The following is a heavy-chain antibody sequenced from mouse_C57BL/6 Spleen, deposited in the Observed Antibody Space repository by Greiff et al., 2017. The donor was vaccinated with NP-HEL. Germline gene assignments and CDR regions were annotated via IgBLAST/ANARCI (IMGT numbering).Heavy chain of an antibody. CDR3: TEGGGNCG. V-gene: IGHV6-3*01. CDR1: GFTFSNYW. CDR2: IRLKSDNYAT. J-gene: IGHJ3*01. D-gene: IGHD2-1*01. Sequence: EVKLEESGGGLVQPGGSMKLSCVASGFTFSNYWMNWVRQSPEKGLEWVAQIRLKSDNYATHYAEPVKGRFTISRDDSKSSVYLQMNNLRAEDTGIYYCTEGGGNCGWGQGTLVTVSA.